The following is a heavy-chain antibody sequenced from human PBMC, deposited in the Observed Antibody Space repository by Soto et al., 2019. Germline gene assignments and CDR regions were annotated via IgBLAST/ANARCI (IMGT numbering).Heavy chain of an antibody. D-gene: IGHD3-9*01. V-gene: IGHV4-4*02. CDR3: ARVSGYDILTGYERWFDP. CDR2: IYHSGST. Sequence: QVQLQESGPGLVKPSGTLSLTCAVSSGSISSSNWWSWVRQPPGKGLEWIGEIYHSGSTNYNPSLKSRVTISVDKSKNQFSLKLSSVTAADTAVYYCARVSGYDILTGYERWFDPWGQGTLVTVSS. CDR1: SGSISSSNW. J-gene: IGHJ5*02.